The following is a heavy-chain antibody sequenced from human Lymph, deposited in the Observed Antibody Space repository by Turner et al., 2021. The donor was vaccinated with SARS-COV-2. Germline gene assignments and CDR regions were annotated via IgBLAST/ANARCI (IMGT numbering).Heavy chain of an antibody. J-gene: IGHJ6*02. CDR3: ARDVERYNDFWSGYSGGYGMDV. Sequence: QVQLVQSGAGVKKPGASVQVSCKASGYTFTGSYLHWVRQAPGQGLEWMGWIKPNSGGTNDAQKFQGRVTKNRDTYISAAYMELSRLRSDDTAVYYCARDVERYNDFWSGYSGGYGMDVWGQGTTVTVSS. CDR1: GYTFTGSY. V-gene: IGHV1-2*02. D-gene: IGHD3-3*01. CDR2: IKPNSGGT.